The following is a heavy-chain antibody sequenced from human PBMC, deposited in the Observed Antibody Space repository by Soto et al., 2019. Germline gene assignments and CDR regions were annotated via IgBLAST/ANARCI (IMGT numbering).Heavy chain of an antibody. CDR2: IGRSGETI. J-gene: IGHJ4*02. CDR1: GFTFSSFE. D-gene: IGHD6-6*01. V-gene: IGHV3-48*03. Sequence: EVQLAESGGGLAQPGGSLRLSCVGPGFTFSSFEMNWVRQTPGKGLEWLSYIGRSGETIYYADSVKGRFTISRDNAKSSLFLQMNGLRDEDTGIYYCARDSRGGAARRPTFYYWGRGTLVTVSS. CDR3: ARDSRGGAARRPTFYY.